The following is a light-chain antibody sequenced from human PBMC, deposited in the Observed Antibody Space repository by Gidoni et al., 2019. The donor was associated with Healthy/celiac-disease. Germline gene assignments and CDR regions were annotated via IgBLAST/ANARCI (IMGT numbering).Light chain of an antibody. V-gene: IGKV2-28*01. CDR3: MQALQTPRT. CDR1: QSLLHSNGYNY. CDR2: LVS. J-gene: IGKJ1*01. Sequence: DIVMTQSPLSLPVTPGEPASISCRSSQSLLHSNGYNYLDWYLQKPGQSPQLLIYLVSNRASGVPDRFIGSGSGTDFTLKISRVEAEDFGVYYCMQALQTPRTFGQGTKVEIK.